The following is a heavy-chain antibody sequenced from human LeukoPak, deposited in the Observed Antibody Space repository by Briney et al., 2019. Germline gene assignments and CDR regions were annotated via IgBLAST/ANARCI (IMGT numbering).Heavy chain of an antibody. CDR3: AGVGRFRSGGLDY. Sequence: PSQTLSLTCTVSGDSISSGSYYWSWIRQRPGKGLEWIGYIYYSGSTYYNPSLNSRITISVDTSKNQFSLRLSSVTAADTAVYYCAGVGRFRSGGLDYWGQGMLVTVSS. D-gene: IGHD2-21*01. CDR2: IYYSGST. V-gene: IGHV4-31*03. CDR1: GDSISSGSYY. J-gene: IGHJ4*02.